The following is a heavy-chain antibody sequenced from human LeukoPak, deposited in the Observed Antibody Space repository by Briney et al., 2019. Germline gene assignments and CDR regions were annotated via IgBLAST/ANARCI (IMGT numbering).Heavy chain of an antibody. Sequence: GPLSLSCAASGFTFSSYGMDWFRQAPGKGLKWVAVISYDGSNKYYAESVKGRFTISRDNSKNTLYLQMNSLRAEDTAVYYCAKGSTYYYGSGRSTAPIDYWGQGTLVTVSS. CDR2: ISYDGSNK. D-gene: IGHD3-10*01. J-gene: IGHJ4*02. V-gene: IGHV3-30*18. CDR1: GFTFSSYG. CDR3: AKGSTYYYGSGRSTAPIDY.